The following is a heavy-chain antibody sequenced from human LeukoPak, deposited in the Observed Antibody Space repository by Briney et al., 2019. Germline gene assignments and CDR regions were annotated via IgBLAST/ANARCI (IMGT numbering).Heavy chain of an antibody. Sequence: GASVKVSCTASGYSFTAYYMHLVRQAPGQGLEWMGWIDPDSGDTKYAQNFQDRVTMTWDTSISTAYMELSRLRSDDTAVYYCAREAVAGTDYFDYWGQGTLVTVSS. CDR3: AREAVAGTDYFDY. V-gene: IGHV1-2*02. J-gene: IGHJ4*02. D-gene: IGHD6-19*01. CDR1: GYSFTAYY. CDR2: IDPDSGDT.